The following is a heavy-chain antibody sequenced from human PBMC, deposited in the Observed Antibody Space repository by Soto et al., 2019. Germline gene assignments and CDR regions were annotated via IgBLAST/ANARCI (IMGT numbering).Heavy chain of an antibody. CDR3: AKDSRQQLVSSYYYYGMDV. CDR1: GFTFSSYA. J-gene: IGHJ6*02. CDR2: ISGSGGST. V-gene: IGHV3-23*01. D-gene: IGHD6-13*01. Sequence: EVQLLESGGGLVQPGGSLRLSCAASGFTFSSYAMSWVRQAPGKGLEWVSAISGSGGSTYYADSVKGRFTISRDNSKNTLYLQMNSLRAEDTAVYYCAKDSRQQLVSSYYYYGMDVWGQGTTVTVSS.